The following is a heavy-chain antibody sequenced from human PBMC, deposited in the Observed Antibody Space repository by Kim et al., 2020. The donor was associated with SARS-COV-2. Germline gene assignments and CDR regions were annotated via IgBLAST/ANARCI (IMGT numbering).Heavy chain of an antibody. CDR2: INPSGGST. J-gene: IGHJ6*02. Sequence: ASVKVSCKASGYTFTNYHIHWVRQAPGHGLEWMGTINPSGGSTSYAQNFRGRLTMTGDTSTSTVSMEVTSLPSEDTAVYCCAILKVVAVWGQGTTVSVSS. CDR1: GYTFTNYH. V-gene: IGHV1-46*01. CDR3: AILKVVAV.